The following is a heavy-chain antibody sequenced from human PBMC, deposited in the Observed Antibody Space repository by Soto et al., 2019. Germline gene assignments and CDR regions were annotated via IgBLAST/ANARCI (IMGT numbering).Heavy chain of an antibody. Sequence: GGSLRLSCAASGFTFSDHYMDWVRQAPGKGLEWVGRTRNKANSYTTEYAASVKGRFTISRDDSKNSLYLQMNSLKTEDTAVYYCARRIPYCGGDCYYFDYWGQGTLVTVSS. V-gene: IGHV3-72*01. CDR1: GFTFSDHY. CDR3: ARRIPYCGGDCYYFDY. J-gene: IGHJ4*02. D-gene: IGHD2-21*01. CDR2: TRNKANSYTT.